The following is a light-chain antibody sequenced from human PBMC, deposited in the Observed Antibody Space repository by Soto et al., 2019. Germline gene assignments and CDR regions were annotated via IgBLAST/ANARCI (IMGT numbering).Light chain of an antibody. Sequence: DIQMTQSPPSLSASVGDRVTITCRASQGISNYLAWYQQKPGKVPKLLIYAASTLQSGVPSRFSASGSGTYFTLNISSLQPEDVATYYCQKYNSVPFTFAPGTKVEIK. CDR3: QKYNSVPFT. V-gene: IGKV1-27*01. CDR2: AAS. J-gene: IGKJ3*01. CDR1: QGISNY.